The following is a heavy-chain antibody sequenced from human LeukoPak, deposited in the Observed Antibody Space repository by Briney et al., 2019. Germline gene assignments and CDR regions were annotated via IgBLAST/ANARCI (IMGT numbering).Heavy chain of an antibody. CDR2: ISSSGSGGNT. CDR3: VRDYLGYCSGDNCYSGSKSSYYYYGMDV. Sequence: GGSLRLSCAGSGFTFSNTAMSWVRQAPGKGLEWVSGISSSGSGGNTYYADSVKGRFTISRDNSKDTLYLQMNGLRAEDTAIYYCVRDYLGYCSGDNCYSGSKSSYYYYGMDVWGQGATVTVSS. D-gene: IGHD2-15*01. CDR1: GFTFSNTA. J-gene: IGHJ6*02. V-gene: IGHV3-23*01.